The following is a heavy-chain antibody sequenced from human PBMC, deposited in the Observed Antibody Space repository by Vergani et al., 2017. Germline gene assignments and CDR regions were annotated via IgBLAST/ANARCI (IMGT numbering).Heavy chain of an antibody. CDR3: ARGVQEGYVLP. D-gene: IGHD2-8*01. J-gene: IGHJ4*02. V-gene: IGHV4-4*02. CDR2: IYYSGST. CDR1: GGSISSSNW. Sequence: QVQLQESGPGLVKPSGTLSLTCAVSGGSISSSNWWSWVRQPPGKGLEWIGYIYYSGSTNYNPSLKSRVTISVDTSKNQFSLKLSSVTAADTAVYYCARGVQEGYVLPWGQGTLVTVSS.